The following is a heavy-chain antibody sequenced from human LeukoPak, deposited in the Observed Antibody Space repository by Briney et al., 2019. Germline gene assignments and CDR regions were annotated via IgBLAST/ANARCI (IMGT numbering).Heavy chain of an antibody. CDR1: GFTFTDHY. D-gene: IGHD2-15*01. J-gene: IGHJ4*02. Sequence: GGSLRLSCAVSGFTFTDHYMTWIRQAPGRGLECLAYISPSTTDIKYADSVKGRFTISRDNAKNSLYLQMNSLAAEDTAVYYCVKDTRPASYWGQGALVTVSS. V-gene: IGHV3-11*06. CDR3: VKDTRPASY. CDR2: ISPSTTDI.